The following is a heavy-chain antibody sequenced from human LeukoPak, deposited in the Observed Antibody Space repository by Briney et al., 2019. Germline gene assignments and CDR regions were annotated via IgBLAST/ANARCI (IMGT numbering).Heavy chain of an antibody. D-gene: IGHD6-13*01. CDR1: GYSFTSYW. J-gene: IGHJ4*02. CDR3: VLAAASNVFDY. Sequence: GESLKISCKGPGYSFTSYWIGWVRQMPGKGLEWMGIIYPGDSDTRYSPSFQGQVTISADKSISTAYLQWSSLKASDTAMYYCVLAAASNVFDYWGQGTLVTVSS. CDR2: IYPGDSDT. V-gene: IGHV5-51*01.